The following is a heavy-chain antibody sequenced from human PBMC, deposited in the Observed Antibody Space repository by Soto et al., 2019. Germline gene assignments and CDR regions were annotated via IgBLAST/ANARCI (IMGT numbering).Heavy chain of an antibody. CDR3: ASRSSGWYLDY. Sequence: EVQLLESGGGLVQPGGSLRLSCAASGFTFSSYAMSLVRQAPGKGLEWVSAISGSGGSTYYADSVKGRFTTSRDNSKNTLYLQRNSLRAEDTAVYYCASRSSGWYLDYWGQGTLVTVSS. D-gene: IGHD6-19*01. CDR1: GFTFSSYA. V-gene: IGHV3-23*01. J-gene: IGHJ4*02. CDR2: ISGSGGST.